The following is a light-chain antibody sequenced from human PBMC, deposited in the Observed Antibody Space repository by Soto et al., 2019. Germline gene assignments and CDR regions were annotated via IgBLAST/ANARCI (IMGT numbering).Light chain of an antibody. Sequence: QSVLTQPASVSGSPGQSITISCTGSSSDVGTYNYVSWYQQHPDKVPKLIIYEVTYRPSGVSSRFSGSKSGNTASLTISGLRAEDEADYYCSSYMDSSAVEVFGTGTKV. J-gene: IGLJ1*01. CDR3: SSYMDSSAVEV. V-gene: IGLV2-14*01. CDR1: SSDVGTYNY. CDR2: EVT.